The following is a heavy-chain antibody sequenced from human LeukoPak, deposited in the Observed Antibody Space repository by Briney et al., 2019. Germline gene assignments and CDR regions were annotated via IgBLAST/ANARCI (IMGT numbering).Heavy chain of an antibody. CDR2: IYYSGST. V-gene: IGHV4-59*01. J-gene: IGHJ3*02. CDR3: ARGGSIVGTTPHDTFDI. CDR1: AASISSYY. D-gene: IGHD1-26*01. Sequence: SETLSLTCTVSAASISSYYWSCIRQPPGKGLEWIGYIYYSGSTNYNPSLKSRVAISVDTSKNQVSLRLSSVTAADTAVYYCARGGSIVGTTPHDTFDIWGQGTVVTVS.